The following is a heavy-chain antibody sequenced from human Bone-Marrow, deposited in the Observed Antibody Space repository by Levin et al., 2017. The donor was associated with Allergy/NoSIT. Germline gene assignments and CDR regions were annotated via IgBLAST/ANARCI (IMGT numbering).Heavy chain of an antibody. CDR1: GFTFTRYW. J-gene: IGHJ4*02. V-gene: IGHV3-7*01. Sequence: GESLKISCEASGFTFTRYWMTWVRQAPGKGLEWVANVKQDGSEAHYVDSVKGRFTISRDNAKESVFLQMSSLRAEDTGIYYCARNLHYSFWSGYLYWGQGARITVSS. CDR2: VKQDGSEA. CDR3: ARNLHYSFWSGYLY. D-gene: IGHD3-3*01.